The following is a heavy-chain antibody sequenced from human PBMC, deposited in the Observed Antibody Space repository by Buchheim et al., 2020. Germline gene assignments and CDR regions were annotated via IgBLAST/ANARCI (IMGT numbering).Heavy chain of an antibody. CDR1: GGSISSGGYY. D-gene: IGHD3-22*01. Sequence: QVQLQESGPGLVKPSQTLSLTCTVSGGSISSGGYYWSWIRQHPGKGLEWIGYIYYSGSTYYNPSLKSRVTISVDTSKHQFSLKLSSVTAADTAVYYCARGPTRYYYDSSGYPYWYFDLWGRGTL. V-gene: IGHV4-31*03. J-gene: IGHJ2*01. CDR3: ARGPTRYYYDSSGYPYWYFDL. CDR2: IYYSGST.